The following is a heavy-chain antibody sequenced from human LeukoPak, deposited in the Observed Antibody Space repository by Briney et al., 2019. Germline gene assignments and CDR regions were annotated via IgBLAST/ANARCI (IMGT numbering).Heavy chain of an antibody. D-gene: IGHD3-10*01. J-gene: IGHJ4*02. CDR1: GLTFSNAW. CDR2: IKSKTDGGTT. CDR3: ATDPARGIR. V-gene: IGHV3-15*01. Sequence: GGSLRLSCAASGLTFSNAWMSWVRQAPGKGLEWVGRIKSKTDGGTTDYAAPVKGRFTISRDDSKNTLYLQMNSLKAEDTAVYYCATDPARGIRWGQGSLVTVSS.